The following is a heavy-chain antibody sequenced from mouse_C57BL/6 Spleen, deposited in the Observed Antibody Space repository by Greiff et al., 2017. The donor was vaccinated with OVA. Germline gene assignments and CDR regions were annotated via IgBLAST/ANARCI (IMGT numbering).Heavy chain of an antibody. CDR1: GYSFTGYC. D-gene: IGHD2-5*01. CDR2: IYPYNGVS. J-gene: IGHJ2*01. V-gene: IGHV1-31*01. CDR3: ARTYYSNSYYFDY. Sequence: VQLKESGPELVKPGASVKISCKASGYSFTGYCMHWVKQSHGNILDWIGYIYPYNGVSSYNQKFKGKATLTVDKSSSTAYMELRSLTSEDSAVYYCARTYYSNSYYFDYWGQGTTLTVSS.